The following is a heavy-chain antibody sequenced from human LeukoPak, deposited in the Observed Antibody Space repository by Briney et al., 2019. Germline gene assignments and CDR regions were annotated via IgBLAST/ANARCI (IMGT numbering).Heavy chain of an antibody. CDR2: ISAYNGNT. J-gene: IGHJ4*02. CDR3: ARDQHFIVGATPFDY. Sequence: ASVKVSCKASGYTFTGYYMHWVRQAPGQGLEWMGWISAYNGNTNYAQKLQGRVTMTTDTSTSTAYMELRSLRSDDTAVYYCARDQHFIVGATPFDYWGQGTLVTVSS. V-gene: IGHV1-18*04. D-gene: IGHD1-26*01. CDR1: GYTFTGYY.